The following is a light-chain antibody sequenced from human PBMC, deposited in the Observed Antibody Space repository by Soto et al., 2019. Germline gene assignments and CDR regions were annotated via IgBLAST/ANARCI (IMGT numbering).Light chain of an antibody. CDR3: QQRNNWPPIT. Sequence: EIVLTQSPATLSLSPGERATLSCRASQSVSSYLAWYQQKPGLAPRLLIYDASNRATGIPARFSGSGSGTDITLTISSLEPEDFAVYYCQQRNNWPPITFGQGTRLEIK. CDR1: QSVSSY. V-gene: IGKV3-11*01. CDR2: DAS. J-gene: IGKJ5*01.